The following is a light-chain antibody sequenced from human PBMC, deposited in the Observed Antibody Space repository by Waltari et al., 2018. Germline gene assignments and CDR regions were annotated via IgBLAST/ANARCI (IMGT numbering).Light chain of an antibody. CDR3: QQYGSSAWT. J-gene: IGKJ1*01. CDR1: PSVSSSY. V-gene: IGKV3-20*01. Sequence: VFTQSPGNLSLSPGGRSTLSCRARPSVSSSYLAWYQQKLGQAPRPLMYGAPSRATGIPDRFSGSGSGTDFTLTISRLESEDFAVYYCQQYGSSAWTFGQGTKVEIK. CDR2: GAP.